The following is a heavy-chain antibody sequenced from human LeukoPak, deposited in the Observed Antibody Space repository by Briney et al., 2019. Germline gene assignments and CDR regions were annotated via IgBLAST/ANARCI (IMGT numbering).Heavy chain of an antibody. J-gene: IGHJ4*02. CDR2: IRYDGSNK. CDR3: ARDFCSSGSCHEDY. CDR1: GFTFNTYT. Sequence: PGGSLRLSCAASGFTFNTYTMNWVRQAPGKGLEWVAFIRYDGSNKYYADSVKGRFTISRDNSKNTLYLQMNSLRAEDTAVYYCARDFCSSGSCHEDYWGQGTLVTVSS. V-gene: IGHV3-30*02. D-gene: IGHD2-15*01.